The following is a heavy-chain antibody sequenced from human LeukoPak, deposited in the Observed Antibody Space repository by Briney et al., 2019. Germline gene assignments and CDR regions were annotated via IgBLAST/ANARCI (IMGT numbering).Heavy chain of an antibody. CDR2: ISGSGGST. Sequence: GGSLRLSCAASGFTFSSYAMSWVRQAPGKGLEWVSAISGSGGSTYYADSVKGRFTISRDNSKNTLYLQMNSPKTEDTAVYYCTTEVATFDYWGQGTLVTVSS. J-gene: IGHJ4*02. CDR1: GFTFSSYA. D-gene: IGHD2-15*01. V-gene: IGHV3-23*01. CDR3: TTEVATFDY.